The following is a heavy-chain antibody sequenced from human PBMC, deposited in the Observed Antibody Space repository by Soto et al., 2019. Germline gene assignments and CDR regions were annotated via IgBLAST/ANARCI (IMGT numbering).Heavy chain of an antibody. CDR3: ARDQGQYSIRHYGMDV. D-gene: IGHD5-18*01. CDR1: GFTFSSYW. V-gene: IGHV3-74*01. Sequence: EVQLVESGGGLVQPGGSLRLSCAASGFTFSSYWMHWVRQAPGKGLVWVSRINSDGSSTSYADSVKGRFTISRDNAKNKLYLQMNSLRAEDTAVYYCARDQGQYSIRHYGMDVWGQGTTVTVSS. J-gene: IGHJ6*02. CDR2: INSDGSST.